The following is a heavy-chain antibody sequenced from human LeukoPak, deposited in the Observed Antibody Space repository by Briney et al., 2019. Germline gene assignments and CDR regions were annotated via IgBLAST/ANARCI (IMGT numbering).Heavy chain of an antibody. CDR3: ARDCSGGSCYGAFDI. Sequence: SQTLSLTCTVAGASIRSGDYYWSWIRQPPGKGLEWIGYIYDSGSTYYNPSLKSRITISVDTSENRFSLKLSSVAATDTAVYYCARDCSGGSCYGAFDIWGQGTMVTVSS. CDR1: GASIRSGDYY. V-gene: IGHV4-30-4*01. CDR2: IYDSGST. J-gene: IGHJ3*02. D-gene: IGHD2-15*01.